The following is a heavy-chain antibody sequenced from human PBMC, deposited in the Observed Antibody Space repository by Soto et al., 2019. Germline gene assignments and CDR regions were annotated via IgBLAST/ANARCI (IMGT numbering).Heavy chain of an antibody. J-gene: IGHJ4*02. D-gene: IGHD3-22*01. V-gene: IGHV1-69*12. Sequence: QVQLVQSGAEVKKPGSSVKVSCKASGGTFSSYAISWVRQAPGQGLEWMGGIIPIFGTADYAQKFQGRVTIXADXPTXTAYMELSSLRSEDTAVYYCASHYDSSGYYYRGLDYWGQGTLVTVSS. CDR3: ASHYDSSGYYYRGLDY. CDR2: IIPIFGTA. CDR1: GGTFSSYA.